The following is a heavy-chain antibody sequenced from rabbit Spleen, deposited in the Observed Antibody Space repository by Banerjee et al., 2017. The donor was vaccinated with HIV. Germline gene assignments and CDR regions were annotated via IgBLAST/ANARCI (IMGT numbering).Heavy chain of an antibody. CDR2: IYTGSSGST. Sequence: QEQLVESGGGLVKPEGSLTLTCKASGFSFSDSDVMCWVRQAPGKGWEWIACIYTGSSGSTYYANWAKGRFTISKTSSTTVTLQMTSLTAADTATYFCARMNPDSYYDFDLWGPGTLVTVS. J-gene: IGHJ4*01. V-gene: IGHV1S45*01. CDR3: ARMNPDSYYDFDL. D-gene: IGHD8-1*01. CDR1: GFSFSDSDV.